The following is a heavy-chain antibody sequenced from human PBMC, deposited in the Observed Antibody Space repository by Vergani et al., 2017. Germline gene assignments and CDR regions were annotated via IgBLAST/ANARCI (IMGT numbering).Heavy chain of an antibody. V-gene: IGHV4-34*02. CDR3: AIQLYYYNSSGLRR. CDR1: GDSFRGNY. Sequence: QGQLQRWGAGLLKPSETLSLTCAVYGDSFRGNYWYWGRQPPGKGVEWVGEINHSGSTNYNPSLKSRVTISVDTSKNQVSLKLSSVTAADTAVYYCAIQLYYYNSSGLRRWGEGTLVT. CDR2: INHSGST. J-gene: IGHJ1*01. D-gene: IGHD3-22*01.